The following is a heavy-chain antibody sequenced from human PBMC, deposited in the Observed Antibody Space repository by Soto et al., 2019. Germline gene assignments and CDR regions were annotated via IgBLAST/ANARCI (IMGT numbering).Heavy chain of an antibody. V-gene: IGHV4-30-2*06. CDR1: GASISYGGFS. J-gene: IGHJ4*02. D-gene: IGHD5-12*01. CDR2: ISHLEST. CDR3: ARGGGYDSFDY. Sequence: PSETLSLTCTVSGASISYGGFSWSWIRQSPGKGLERIGYISHLESTYFHPSFKSRLTMSIDRTRNQFSLKLSSVTAADMAVYYCARGGGYDSFDYWGQGVLVTVSS.